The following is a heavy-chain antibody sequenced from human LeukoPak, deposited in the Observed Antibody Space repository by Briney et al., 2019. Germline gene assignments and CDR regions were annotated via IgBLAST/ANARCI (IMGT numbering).Heavy chain of an antibody. D-gene: IGHD4/OR15-4a*01. CDR1: GGSNSSGSYH. V-gene: IGHV4-61*02. Sequence: SETLSLTCTVSGGSNSSGSYHWSWIRQPAGKGLEWIGRIYTSGSPNHNPPLKSRVTISVDTSKSQFSLKLSSVTAADTAVYYCGGGTSAMVARDYWGQGTLVTVSS. CDR3: GGGTSAMVARDY. CDR2: IYTSGSP. J-gene: IGHJ4*02.